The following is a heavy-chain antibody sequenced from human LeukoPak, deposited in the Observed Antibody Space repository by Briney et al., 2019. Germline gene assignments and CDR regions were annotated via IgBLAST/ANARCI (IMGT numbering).Heavy chain of an antibody. CDR1: GFTVSRTY. Sequence: QAGGSLRLSCAALGFTVSRTYIRWVRQAPGKGPEWVSVIYEGGDIYYADSVRGRFAISRDSSKNTVYLQMNGLRAEDTAVYYCARDPSGTGTGFDIWGQGTMVTVSS. CDR3: ARDPSGTGTGFDI. V-gene: IGHV3-66*01. D-gene: IGHD3/OR15-3a*01. CDR2: IYEGGDI. J-gene: IGHJ3*02.